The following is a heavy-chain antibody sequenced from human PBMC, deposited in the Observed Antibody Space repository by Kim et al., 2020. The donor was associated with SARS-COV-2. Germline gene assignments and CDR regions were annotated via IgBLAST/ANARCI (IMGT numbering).Heavy chain of an antibody. D-gene: IGHD6-6*01. CDR3: ARCSSGSEYYYYCNMDV. Sequence: LRSRVTISLDKSKNQFSLRLNSVTAADTAVYYCARCSSGSEYYYYCNMDVWGQGTTVTVSS. V-gene: IGHV4-4*02. J-gene: IGHJ6*02.